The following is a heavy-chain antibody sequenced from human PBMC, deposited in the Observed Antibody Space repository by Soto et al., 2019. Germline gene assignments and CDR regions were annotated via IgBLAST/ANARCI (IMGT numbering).Heavy chain of an antibody. D-gene: IGHD1-26*01. CDR1: GFDFSGYG. V-gene: IGHV3-33*01. CDR3: ARARPVGATYGFNYYGMDV. J-gene: IGHJ6*02. Sequence: GGSLRLSCVASGFDFSGYGMHWVRQAPGKGLEWVAVIWYDGGNKYYADSVKGRFSISRDNAKNTLYLQMSSLRAEDTAVYYCARARPVGATYGFNYYGMDVWGRGTTVTVSS. CDR2: IWYDGGNK.